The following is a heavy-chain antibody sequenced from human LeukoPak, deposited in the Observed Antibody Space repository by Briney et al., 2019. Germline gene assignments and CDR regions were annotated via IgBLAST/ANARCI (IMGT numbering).Heavy chain of an antibody. D-gene: IGHD5-18*01. J-gene: IGHJ4*02. CDR2: ISYDGSNK. CDR3: AREDTAMLASDY. Sequence: GGSLRLSCAASGFTVSTNYMSWVRQAPGKGLEWVAVISYDGSNKYYADSVKGRFTISRDNSKNTLYLQMNSLRAEDTAVYYCAREDTAMLASDYWGQGTLVTVSS. CDR1: GFTVSTNY. V-gene: IGHV3-30-3*01.